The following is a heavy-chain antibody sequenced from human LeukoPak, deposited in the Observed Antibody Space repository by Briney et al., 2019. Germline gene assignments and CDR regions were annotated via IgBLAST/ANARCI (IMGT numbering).Heavy chain of an antibody. CDR2: INESEST. CDR1: GYSISSGYN. V-gene: IGHV4-38-2*02. J-gene: IGHJ3*01. Sequence: PSETLSLTCSVSGYSISSGYNWGWIRQSPGQGLEWLGIINESESTYYNPSLKSRVTITVDTSKNQFFLRLNSLTAADTGVYYCARGRSGYLRAVFEFWGQGTMVTVSS. D-gene: IGHD3-22*01. CDR3: ARGRSGYLRAVFEF.